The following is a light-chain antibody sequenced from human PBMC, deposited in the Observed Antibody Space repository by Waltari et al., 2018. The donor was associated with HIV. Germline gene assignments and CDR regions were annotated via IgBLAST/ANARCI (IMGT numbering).Light chain of an antibody. CDR2: DKN. CDR3: QSYDMSQSGSLV. Sequence: QSVLTQPPSVSGAPGQRVTIACTGTRSNIGAGFDVHWYQQIPGNAPKLLIYDKNIRPSGVPDRFSGSKSGTSASLAITGLQSEDEADYYCQSYDMSQSGSLVFGGGTKLTVL. CDR1: RSNIGAGFD. J-gene: IGLJ2*01. V-gene: IGLV1-40*01.